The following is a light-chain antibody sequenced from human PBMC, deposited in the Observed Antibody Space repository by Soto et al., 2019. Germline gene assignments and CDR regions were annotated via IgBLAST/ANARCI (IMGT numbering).Light chain of an antibody. CDR1: QSVSSSY. Sequence: EIVLTQSPGTLSLSPGERATLSCRASQSVSSSYLAWYQQKPGQAPRLLIYGASSRATGIPDRFSGSGSGTDFTLTISRLEPEDFAVYYCQQYVSSPWTFGQVTKVDIK. V-gene: IGKV3-20*01. J-gene: IGKJ1*01. CDR3: QQYVSSPWT. CDR2: GAS.